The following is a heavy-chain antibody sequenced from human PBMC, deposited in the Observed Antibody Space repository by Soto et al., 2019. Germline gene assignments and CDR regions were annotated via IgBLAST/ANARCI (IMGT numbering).Heavy chain of an antibody. CDR3: DRDPEATVDRHYFDY. D-gene: IGHD4-4*01. CDR2: IYHSGGG. CDR1: GVSVISGGHY. V-gene: IGHV4-31*03. J-gene: IGHJ4*02. Sequence: KTSETLSLTCSVSGVSVISGGHYWNWIRQFPGKGLEWIGYIYHSGGGYYNPSLKSRASMSVDTSKNEFSLRLASVTAADTAVYFCDRDPEATVDRHYFDYWGQGALVTVSS.